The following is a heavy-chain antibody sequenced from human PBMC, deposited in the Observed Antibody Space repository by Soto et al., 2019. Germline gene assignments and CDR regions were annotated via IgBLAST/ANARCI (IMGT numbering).Heavy chain of an antibody. CDR2: ISAYNDDR. CDR1: GYTFSSLG. CDR3: ARDLCRETCQTNYLDF. Sequence: ASVKVSCKTFGYTFSSLGVTWVRQAPGPGLEWVGWISAYNDDRKYSQRLQGRVTITKDTSTNTAYMELRGLRSDDTGVYFCARDLCRETCQTNYLDFWGQGTPVTVSS. D-gene: IGHD1-1*01. V-gene: IGHV1-18*01. J-gene: IGHJ4*02.